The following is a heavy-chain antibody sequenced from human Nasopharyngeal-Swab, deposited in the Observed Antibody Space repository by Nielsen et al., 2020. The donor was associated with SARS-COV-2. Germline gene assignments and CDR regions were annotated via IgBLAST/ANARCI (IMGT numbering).Heavy chain of an antibody. Sequence: GGLLRPSCAASGFTFSSYDMHWVRQAQGKGLDWVPAIGTAGDTYYPGSVKGRFTISRENAKNSLYLQMNSLRAGDTAVYYRARASPYYYGSGSYSRDYYYGMDVWGQGTTVTVSS. CDR2: IGTAGDT. D-gene: IGHD3-10*01. CDR3: ARASPYYYGSGSYSRDYYYGMDV. J-gene: IGHJ6*02. CDR1: GFTFSSYD. V-gene: IGHV3-13*01.